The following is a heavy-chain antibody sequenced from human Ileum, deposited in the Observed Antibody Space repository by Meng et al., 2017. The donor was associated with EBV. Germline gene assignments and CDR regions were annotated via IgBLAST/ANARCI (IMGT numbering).Heavy chain of an antibody. J-gene: IGHJ5*02. CDR2: IYYSGST. CDR3: ARAGYYDFWSGHENWFDP. CDR1: GGSISSYY. Sequence: QVQLQGSGPGLVKPSETLPLTCTVSGGSISSYYWSWIRQPPGKRLEWIGYIYYSGSTNYNPSLKSRVTISIDTSKNQFSLKLSSVTAADTAVYYCARAGYYDFWSGHENWFDPWGQGTLVTVSS. D-gene: IGHD3-3*01. V-gene: IGHV4-59*01.